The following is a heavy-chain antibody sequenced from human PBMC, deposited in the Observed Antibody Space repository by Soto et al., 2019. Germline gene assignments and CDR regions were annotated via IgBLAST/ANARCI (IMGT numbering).Heavy chain of an antibody. V-gene: IGHV3-33*01. Sequence: GGSLRLSCAASGFTFSSYGMHWVRQAPGKGLEWVAVIWYDGSNKYYADSVKGRFTISRDNSKNTVYLQMNSLRAEDTAVYYCARDYYDFWSRDGYYYYYYMDVWGKGTTVTVSS. J-gene: IGHJ6*03. D-gene: IGHD3-3*01. CDR2: IWYDGSNK. CDR1: GFTFSSYG. CDR3: ARDYYDFWSRDGYYYYYYMDV.